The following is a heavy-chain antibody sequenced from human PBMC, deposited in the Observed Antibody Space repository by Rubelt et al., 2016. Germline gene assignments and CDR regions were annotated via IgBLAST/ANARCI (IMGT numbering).Heavy chain of an antibody. CDR3: ASQNGAGSGLDK. CDR2: VPYDGSDS. Sequence: QVQLVESGGGVVQSGGSLRLSCAGSGFIFSNYAMHWVRQAPGKGLEWLAVVPYDGSDSSYADSVKGRFTISRDNSKNTLYLQMDGLSAEDSAVYYCASQNGAGSGLDKWGQGTLVTGSS. CDR1: GFIFSNYA. D-gene: IGHD6-19*01. J-gene: IGHJ4*02. V-gene: IGHV3-30*04.